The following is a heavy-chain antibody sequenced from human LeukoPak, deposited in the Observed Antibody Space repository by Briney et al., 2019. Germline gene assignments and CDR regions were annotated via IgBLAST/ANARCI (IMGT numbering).Heavy chain of an antibody. J-gene: IGHJ4*02. CDR1: GFTFSSYA. CDR3: ARGRWLQPFDY. Sequence: GGSLRLSCAASGFTFSSYAMHWVRQAPGKGLEYVSAISSNGGSTYYANSVKGRLTISRDNSKNTLYLQMGSLRAEDMAVYYCARGRWLQPFDYWGQGTLVTVSS. CDR2: ISSNGGST. V-gene: IGHV3-64*01. D-gene: IGHD5-24*01.